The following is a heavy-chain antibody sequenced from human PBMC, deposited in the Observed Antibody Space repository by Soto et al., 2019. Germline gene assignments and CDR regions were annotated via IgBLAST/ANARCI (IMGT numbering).Heavy chain of an antibody. D-gene: IGHD6-19*01. V-gene: IGHV1-46*01. Sequence: QVQLVQSGAEVKKPGASVKVSCKASGYTFTSYYMHWVRQAPGQGLEWMGICNPSGGSTSYAQKFQGRVTMTRDTSTSTVYMELSSLRSEDTAVYYCARVGSYSSTGAYYYYGMDVWGQGTTVTVSS. CDR2: CNPSGGST. CDR1: GYTFTSYY. J-gene: IGHJ6*02. CDR3: ARVGSYSSTGAYYYYGMDV.